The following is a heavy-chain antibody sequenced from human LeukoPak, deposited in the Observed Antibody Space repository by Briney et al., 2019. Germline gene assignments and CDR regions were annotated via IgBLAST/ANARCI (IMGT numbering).Heavy chain of an antibody. Sequence: SETLSLTCTVSGGSISSHFWTWIRQLPGKGLEWIGYIYYSGSTNYNPSLKSRVTISVDTSKNQFSLKLSSVTAADTAVYYCARHTIRYCSSTSCYFDYWGQGTLVTVSS. CDR1: GGSISSHF. D-gene: IGHD2-2*01. V-gene: IGHV4-59*11. CDR2: IYYSGST. CDR3: ARHTIRYCSSTSCYFDY. J-gene: IGHJ4*02.